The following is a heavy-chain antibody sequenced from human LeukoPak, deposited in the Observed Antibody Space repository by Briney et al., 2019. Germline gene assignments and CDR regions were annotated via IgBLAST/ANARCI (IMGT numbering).Heavy chain of an antibody. J-gene: IGHJ4*02. CDR3: AKLGDYGDPTDY. V-gene: IGHV3-23*01. CDR1: GFTFSSYA. CDR2: ISDSGGST. Sequence: GGFLRLSCVVSGFTFSSYAMSWVRQAPGKGLECVSGISDSGGSTYYADSVKGRFTISRDNTKNTLYLQMNSLRAEDTAVYYCAKLGDYGDPTDYWGQGTLVTVSS. D-gene: IGHD4-17*01.